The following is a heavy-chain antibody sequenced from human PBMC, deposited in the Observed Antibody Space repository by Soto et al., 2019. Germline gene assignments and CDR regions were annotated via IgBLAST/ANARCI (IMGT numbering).Heavy chain of an antibody. CDR2: INHSGST. Sequence: QVQLQQWGAGLLKPSETLSLTCAVYGGSFSGYYWSWIRQPPGKGLEWIGEINHSGSTNYNPSLKSRVTISVDXXKXQXXRKLSSVTAADTAVYYCARGHRPRWPAANAVWFDPWGQGTLVTVSS. J-gene: IGHJ5*02. CDR3: ARGHRPRWPAANAVWFDP. CDR1: GGSFSGYY. V-gene: IGHV4-34*01. D-gene: IGHD2-2*01.